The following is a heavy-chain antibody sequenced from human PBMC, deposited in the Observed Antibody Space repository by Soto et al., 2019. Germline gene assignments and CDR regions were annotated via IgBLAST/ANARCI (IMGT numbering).Heavy chain of an antibody. D-gene: IGHD3-10*01. J-gene: IGHJ4*02. V-gene: IGHV3-7*01. CDR2: IREDGSEK. CDR1: GFSFKSYW. CDR3: ARDFGAVKRYFDY. Sequence: EVQLVESGGGLVQPGGSLRLSCAVSGFSFKSYWMSWVRQAPGKGLEGVANIREDGSEKNYVDSVKGRFTTSRDNAKNSLFLQMNSLRAEDTGVYYCARDFGAVKRYFDYWGQGTLVTVSS.